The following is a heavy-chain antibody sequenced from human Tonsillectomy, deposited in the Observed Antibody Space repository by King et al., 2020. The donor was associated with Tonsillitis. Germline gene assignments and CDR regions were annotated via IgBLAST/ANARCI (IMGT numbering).Heavy chain of an antibody. CDR1: GYTFTSYG. CDR2: ISAYNGNT. D-gene: IGHD2-15*01. V-gene: IGHV1-18*01. Sequence: QLVQSGAEVKKPGASVKVSCKASGYTFTSYGISWVRQAPGQGLEWMGWISAYNGNTNYAQKLQGRVTMTADTSTSTAYMELRSLRSDDTAVYYCARARCSGGSCYSGSDYWGQGTLVTVSS. J-gene: IGHJ4*02. CDR3: ARARCSGGSCYSGSDY.